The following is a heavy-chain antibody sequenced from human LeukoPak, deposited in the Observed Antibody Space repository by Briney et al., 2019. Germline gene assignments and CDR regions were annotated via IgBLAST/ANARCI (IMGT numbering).Heavy chain of an antibody. J-gene: IGHJ4*02. D-gene: IGHD4-17*01. CDR1: GFTFSSYG. CDR2: ISGSGGST. CDR3: ANAPDHGDYVGWDY. Sequence: GGSLRLSCAASGFTFSSYGMSWVRQAPGKGLEWVSAISGSGGSTYYADSVKGRFTISRDNSKNTLYLQMNSLRAEDKAVYYCANAPDHGDYVGWDYWGQGTLVTVSS. V-gene: IGHV3-23*01.